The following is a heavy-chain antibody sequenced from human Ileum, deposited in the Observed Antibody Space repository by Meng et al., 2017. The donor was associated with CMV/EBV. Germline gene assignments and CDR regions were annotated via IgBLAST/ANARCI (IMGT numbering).Heavy chain of an antibody. CDR1: GYTFTSYY. Sequence: ASVKVSCKASGYTFTSYYMHWVRQAPGQGLEWMGIINPSGGSTSYAQKFQGRVTMTRDTSTSTVYMELSSLRSEDTAVYYCAGSGSPPYPYYYYGMDVWGQGTTVTVSS. J-gene: IGHJ6*02. CDR2: INPSGGST. V-gene: IGHV1-46*01. CDR3: AGSGSPPYPYYYYGMDV. D-gene: IGHD6-25*01.